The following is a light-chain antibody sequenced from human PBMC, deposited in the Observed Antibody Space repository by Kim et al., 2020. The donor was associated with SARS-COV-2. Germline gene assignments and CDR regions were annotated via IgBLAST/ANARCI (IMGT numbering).Light chain of an antibody. CDR1: QSVLKSSNNKYF. CDR2: WAS. V-gene: IGKV4-1*01. Sequence: DIVMTQSPDSLAVSLGERATINCKSSQSVLKSSNNKYFLAWYQQKVGQPPRLLLYWASTRASGVPDRFSGGGSGTDFTLTISSLQPEDVAVYYCQQYYFTLPYTFGQGTKLEIK. CDR3: QQYYFTLPYT. J-gene: IGKJ2*01.